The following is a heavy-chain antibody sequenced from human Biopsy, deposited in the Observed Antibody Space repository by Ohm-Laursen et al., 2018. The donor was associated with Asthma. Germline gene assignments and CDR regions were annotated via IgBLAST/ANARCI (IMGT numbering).Heavy chain of an antibody. CDR2: IMTVFGTT. Sequence: SSVKVSCKTSGGMFGNYAISWVRQAPGQGLEWLGGIMTVFGTTNYAQKFQGRVTITADESTSTAYMEVTSLRSEDTAIYYCARCQVGYSSGWSLLLKKIYYSGMDVWGQGTAVTVSS. CDR3: ARCQVGYSSGWSLLLKKIYYSGMDV. CDR1: GGMFGNYA. V-gene: IGHV1-69*01. D-gene: IGHD6-19*01. J-gene: IGHJ6*02.